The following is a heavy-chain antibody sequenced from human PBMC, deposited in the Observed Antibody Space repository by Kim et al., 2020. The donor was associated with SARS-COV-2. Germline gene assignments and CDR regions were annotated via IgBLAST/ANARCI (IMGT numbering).Heavy chain of an antibody. CDR2: ISSSSSTI. CDR1: GFTFSSYS. D-gene: IGHD1-1*01. CDR3: ARDTEMATTRYYYYGMDV. Sequence: GGSLRLSCAASGFTFSSYSMNWVRQAPGKGLEWVSYISSSSSTIYYADSVKGRFTISRDNAKNSLYLQMNSLRDEDTAVYYCARDTEMATTRYYYYGMDVWGQGTTVTVSS. J-gene: IGHJ6*02. V-gene: IGHV3-48*02.